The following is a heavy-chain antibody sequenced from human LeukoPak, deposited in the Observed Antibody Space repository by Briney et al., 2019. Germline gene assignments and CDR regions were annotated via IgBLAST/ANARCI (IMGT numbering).Heavy chain of an antibody. D-gene: IGHD3-3*01. CDR2: INPNSGGT. CDR1: GYTFTGYY. CDR3: ARASITIFGVVSPLDY. Sequence: ASVKVSCKASGYTFTGYYMHWVRQAPGQGLEWMGWINPNSGGTNNAQKFQGRVTMTRDTSISTAYMELSGLGSDDTAVYYCARASITIFGVVSPLDYWGQGTLVTVSS. J-gene: IGHJ4*02. V-gene: IGHV1-2*02.